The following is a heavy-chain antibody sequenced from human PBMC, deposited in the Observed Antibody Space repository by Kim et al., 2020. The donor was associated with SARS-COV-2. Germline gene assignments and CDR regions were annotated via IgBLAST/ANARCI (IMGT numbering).Heavy chain of an antibody. CDR3: ARAYQIGIDY. Sequence: NTKYSGKFQGRVTVTRDTSASTAYMELSSLRSEDTAVYYCARAYQIGIDYWGQGTLVTVS. J-gene: IGHJ4*02. D-gene: IGHD1-26*01. V-gene: IGHV1-3*01. CDR2: NT.